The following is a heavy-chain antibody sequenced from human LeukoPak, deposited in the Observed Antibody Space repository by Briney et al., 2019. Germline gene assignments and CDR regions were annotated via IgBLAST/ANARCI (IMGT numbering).Heavy chain of an antibody. CDR3: ARDVMTLNDY. CDR2: ISSSSSYI. Sequence: GGSLRLSCAASGFTFSSYSMNWVRQAPGKGLEWVSSISSSSSYIYYADSVKGRFTTSRDNAKNSLYLQMNSLRAEDTAVYYCARDVMTLNDYWGQGTLVTVSS. D-gene: IGHD2-8*01. CDR1: GFTFSSYS. V-gene: IGHV3-21*01. J-gene: IGHJ4*02.